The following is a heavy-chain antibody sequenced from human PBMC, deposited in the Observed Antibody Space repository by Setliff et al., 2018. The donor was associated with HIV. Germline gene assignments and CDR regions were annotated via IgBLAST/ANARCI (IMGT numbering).Heavy chain of an antibody. CDR1: GYSFTSYG. CDR3: TRHETTAY. D-gene: IGHD4-17*01. CDR2: ISPYNGNT. V-gene: IGHV1-18*01. J-gene: IGHJ4*02. Sequence: ASVKVSCKASGYSFTSYGINWVRQAPGQGLGWMGWISPYNGNTDYAQNFQGRVTMTTDTSTAYLQMDRLRTEDTAVYYCTRHETTAYWGQGTLVTVSS.